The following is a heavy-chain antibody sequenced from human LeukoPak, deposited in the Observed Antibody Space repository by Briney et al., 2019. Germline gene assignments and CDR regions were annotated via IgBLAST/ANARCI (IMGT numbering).Heavy chain of an antibody. CDR2: ISPNGVIT. Sequence: GGSLRLSCAASGFTFSSHGMNWVRQAPGKGLEWVSGISPNGVITYYTDSVKGRFTISRDNSKGTVYLHMNSLRSDDTAVYYCARPYCSGGSCYPYYYYMDVWGKGTTVTVSS. CDR3: ARPYCSGGSCYPYYYYMDV. J-gene: IGHJ6*03. V-gene: IGHV3-23*01. CDR1: GFTFSSHG. D-gene: IGHD2-15*01.